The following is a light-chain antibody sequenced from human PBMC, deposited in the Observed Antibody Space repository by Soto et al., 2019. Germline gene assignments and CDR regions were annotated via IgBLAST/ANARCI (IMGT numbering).Light chain of an antibody. CDR3: QQYNNFWT. V-gene: IGKV3-11*01. CDR1: QSVSDY. J-gene: IGKJ1*01. Sequence: DIVLTQSPATLSLSPGERATLSCKTSQSVSDYLAWFQQKPGQAPRLLIYDTSNRAPGAPARFSGSGYGTEFTLTISSLQPDDFATYYCQQYNNFWTFGQGTKVEIK. CDR2: DTS.